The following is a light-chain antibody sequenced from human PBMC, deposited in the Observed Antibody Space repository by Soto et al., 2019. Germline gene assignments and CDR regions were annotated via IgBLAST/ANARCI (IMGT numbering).Light chain of an antibody. CDR1: QSVTSTY. CDR2: GGS. J-gene: IGKJ2*03. CDR3: QQLESSRFYS. Sequence: ILLTQSPGTLSLSPGETATLSCRASQSVTSTYLAWYQQRPGQSPRLIIYGGSTRATGFPDRFSDGGSGTDFTLTISGLEPEDSAVYYCLCQQLESSRFYSCGQGTKLEI. V-gene: IGKV3-20*01.